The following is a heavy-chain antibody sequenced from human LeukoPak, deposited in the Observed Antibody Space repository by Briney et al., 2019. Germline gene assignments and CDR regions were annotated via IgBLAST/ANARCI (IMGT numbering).Heavy chain of an antibody. CDR2: INPNSGGT. V-gene: IGHV1-2*02. D-gene: IGHD3-22*01. CDR3: APAQSVYHSGGGAYYYDY. CDR1: GYTFTGYY. J-gene: IGHJ4*02. Sequence: GASVKVSCKASGYTFTGYYIHWVRQAPGQGLEWMGWINPNSGGTNYAQKFQGRVTMTRDTSVSTAYMELSPLRSDDTAVYYCAPAQSVYHSGGGAYYYDYWGQGTLIIVSS.